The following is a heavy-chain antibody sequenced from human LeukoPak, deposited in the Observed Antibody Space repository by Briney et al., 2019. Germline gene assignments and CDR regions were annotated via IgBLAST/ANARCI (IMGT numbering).Heavy chain of an antibody. V-gene: IGHV3-21*01. CDR2: ISSSSSYI. J-gene: IGHJ6*02. CDR3: ARDDPAPYYYYGMDV. CDR1: GFTFSSYS. Sequence: GGSLRLSCAASGFTFSSYSMNWVRQAPGKGLEWVSSISSSSSYIYYADSVKGRFTISRDNAKNSLYLQMNSLRAEDTAVYYCARDDPAPYYYYGMDVWGQGTTVTDSS.